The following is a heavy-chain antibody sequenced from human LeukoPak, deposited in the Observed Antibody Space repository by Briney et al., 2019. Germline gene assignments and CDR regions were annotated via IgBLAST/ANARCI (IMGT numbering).Heavy chain of an antibody. Sequence: GESLKISCKGSGYSFTSYWISWVRQMPGKGLEWMGRIDPSDSYTNYSPSFQGHVTISADKSISTAYLQWSSLKASDTAMYYCAKAYSGYSSGWSFDYWGQGTLVTVSS. D-gene: IGHD6-19*01. CDR1: GYSFTSYW. CDR3: AKAYSGYSSGWSFDY. J-gene: IGHJ4*02. V-gene: IGHV5-10-1*01. CDR2: IDPSDSYT.